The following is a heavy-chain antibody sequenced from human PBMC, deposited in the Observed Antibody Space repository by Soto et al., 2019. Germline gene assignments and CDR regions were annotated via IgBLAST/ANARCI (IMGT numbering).Heavy chain of an antibody. CDR3: AADFKEYYYDSSGYYTPDY. D-gene: IGHD3-22*01. V-gene: IGHV1-58*01. CDR2: IVVGSGNT. CDR1: GFTFTSSA. J-gene: IGHJ4*02. Sequence: AVKVSCKASGFTFTSSAVQWVRQARGQRXEWIGWIVVGSGNTNYAQKFQERVTITRDMSTSTAYMELSSLRSEDTAVYYCAADFKEYYYDSSGYYTPDYWGQGTLVTVSS.